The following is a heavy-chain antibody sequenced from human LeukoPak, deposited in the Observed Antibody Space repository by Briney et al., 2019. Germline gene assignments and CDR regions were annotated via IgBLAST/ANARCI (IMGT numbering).Heavy chain of an antibody. CDR1: GFNFSTYE. J-gene: IGHJ6*03. CDR3: ARPLLNYYYYVDV. V-gene: IGHV3-48*03. Sequence: GGSLRLSRAASGFNFSTYEMNWVRQAPGKGLEWISYITASGDTVYYADSVKGRFTVSRDNAKNSLYLQMNSLRAEDTGVYYCARPLLNYYYYVDVWGKGTTVTVSS. CDR2: ITASGDTV.